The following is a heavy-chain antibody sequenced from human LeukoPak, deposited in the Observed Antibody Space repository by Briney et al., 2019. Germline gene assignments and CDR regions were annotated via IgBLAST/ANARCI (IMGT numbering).Heavy chain of an antibody. CDR3: ARGQTNRLLWVGELVSNINPFDY. CDR1: GYTFSRYG. D-gene: IGHD3-10*01. CDR2: ISGYNGHT. V-gene: IGHV1-18*01. Sequence: GASVKVSCKASGYTFSRYGISWVRQAPGQGLEWMGWISGYNGHTKYAQKVQGRVTMSTDTSTSTVYMELRSLISDDTGVYYCARGQTNRLLWVGELVSNINPFDYWGQGTPVTVSS. J-gene: IGHJ4*02.